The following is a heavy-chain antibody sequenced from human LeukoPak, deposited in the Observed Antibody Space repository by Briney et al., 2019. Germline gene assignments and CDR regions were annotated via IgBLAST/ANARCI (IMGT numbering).Heavy chain of an antibody. CDR3: AKDLSRAVAADWFDP. CDR1: GFTFSNYD. CDR2: ISDSGGST. Sequence: GGSLRLSCAASGFTFSNYDMSWVRQAPGKGLEWVSSISDSGGSTYYADSVKGRFTISRDNSKNTLYLQMTNLRAADTAVYYCAKDLSRAVAADWFDPWDQGSLVSVST. V-gene: IGHV3-23*01. J-gene: IGHJ5*02. D-gene: IGHD6-19*01.